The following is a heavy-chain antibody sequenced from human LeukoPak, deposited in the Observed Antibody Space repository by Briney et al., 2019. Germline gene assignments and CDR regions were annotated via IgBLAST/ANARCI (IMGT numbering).Heavy chain of an antibody. Sequence: PGMSLRLSCAASGFTFSTYWMHWVRQAPGTGLVWVSLINSDGSSTNYADSVKGRFTISRDKAKNTLYLQMNRLRAEDTAVYYCATDVPAVTIFGYWGQGTLVTVSS. V-gene: IGHV3-74*01. D-gene: IGHD2-2*01. CDR1: GFTFSTYW. CDR2: INSDGSST. CDR3: ATDVPAVTIFGY. J-gene: IGHJ4*02.